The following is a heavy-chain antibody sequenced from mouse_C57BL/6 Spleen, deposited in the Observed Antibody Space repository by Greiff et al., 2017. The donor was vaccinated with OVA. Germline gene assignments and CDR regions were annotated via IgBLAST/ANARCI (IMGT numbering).Heavy chain of an antibody. Sequence: QVQLKESGPGLVAPSQSLSITCTVSGFSLTSYAISWVRQPPGKGLEWLGVIWTGGGTNYNSALKSRLSISKDNSKSQVFLKMNSLQTDDTARYYCARIKTPAYGSSYVGAMDYWGQGTSVTVSS. CDR3: ARIKTPAYGSSYVGAMDY. J-gene: IGHJ4*01. CDR1: GFSLTSYA. D-gene: IGHD1-1*01. V-gene: IGHV2-9-1*01. CDR2: IWTGGGT.